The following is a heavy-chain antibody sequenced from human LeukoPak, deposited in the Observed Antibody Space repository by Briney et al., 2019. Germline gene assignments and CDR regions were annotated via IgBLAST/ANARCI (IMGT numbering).Heavy chain of an antibody. CDR1: GYSISSAYY. J-gene: IGHJ6*03. V-gene: IGHV4-38-2*02. CDR3: ARRHGSGSYYNYYYYYMDV. Sequence: PSETLSLTCSVSGYSISSAYYWGWIRQPPGKGLEWIGTMYHSGSTNYNPSLKSRVTISVDTSKNQFSLKLSSVTAADTAVYYCARRHGSGSYYNYYYYYMDVWGKGTTVTVSS. CDR2: MYHSGST. D-gene: IGHD3-10*01.